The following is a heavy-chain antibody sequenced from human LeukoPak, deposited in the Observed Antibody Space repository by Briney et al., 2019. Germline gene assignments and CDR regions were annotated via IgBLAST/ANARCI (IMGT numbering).Heavy chain of an antibody. Sequence: ASVRVSCKASGYTFTGYYMHWVRQAPGQGLEWMGWINPNSGGTNYAQKFQGRVTMTRDTSISTAYMELSRLRSDDTAVYYCARYAAVAGYYYGMDVWGQGTTVTVSS. D-gene: IGHD6-19*01. CDR3: ARYAAVAGYYYGMDV. CDR2: INPNSGGT. CDR1: GYTFTGYY. J-gene: IGHJ6*02. V-gene: IGHV1-2*02.